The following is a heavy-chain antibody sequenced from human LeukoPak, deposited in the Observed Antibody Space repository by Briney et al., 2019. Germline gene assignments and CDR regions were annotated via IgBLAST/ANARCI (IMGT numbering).Heavy chain of an antibody. Sequence: SETLSLSCTVSGGSITSYYWSWIRHPPGKGLEWIGFIYSSGSANYNPSLMSRVTMSVDTSKNQFSLKLSSVTAADTAVYYCARKRTYADYADFWGQGTLVTVSS. D-gene: IGHD4-17*01. CDR1: GGSITSYY. V-gene: IGHV4-59*01. J-gene: IGHJ4*02. CDR2: IYSSGSA. CDR3: ARKRTYADYADF.